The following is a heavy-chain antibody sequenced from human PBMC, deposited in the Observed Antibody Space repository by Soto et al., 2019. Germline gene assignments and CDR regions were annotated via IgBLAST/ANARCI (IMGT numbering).Heavy chain of an antibody. V-gene: IGHV4-30-4*01. CDR3: ARLGGYYQALDS. J-gene: IGHJ4*02. CDR1: GFYISSGDYY. Sequence: PSETLSLTCPFSGFYISSGDYYWSWIRQPPGKGLEWIGYIYYSGSTYYNPSLKSRVTISVDTSKNEVSLRLTSVTAADTAVYYCARLGGYYQALDSWGQGTLVTVSS. D-gene: IGHD3-22*01. CDR2: IYYSGST.